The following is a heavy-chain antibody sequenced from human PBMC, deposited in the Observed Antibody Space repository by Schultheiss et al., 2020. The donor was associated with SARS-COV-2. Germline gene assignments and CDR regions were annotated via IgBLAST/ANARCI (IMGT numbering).Heavy chain of an antibody. V-gene: IGHV4-61*02. D-gene: IGHD2-2*01. Sequence: SETLSLTCTVSGGSISSGSYYWSWIRQPAGKGLEWIGRIYTSGSTYYNPSLKSRVTISVDTSKNQFSLKLSSVTAADTAVYYCARSEARFCSSTSCYGWAVYYYGMDVWGQGTTVTVSS. J-gene: IGHJ6*02. CDR3: ARSEARFCSSTSCYGWAVYYYGMDV. CDR2: IYTSGST. CDR1: GGSISSGSYY.